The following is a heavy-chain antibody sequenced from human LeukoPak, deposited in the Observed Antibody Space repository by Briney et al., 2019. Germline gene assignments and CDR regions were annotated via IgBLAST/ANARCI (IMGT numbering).Heavy chain of an antibody. Sequence: GGSLRLSCAASGFTSSNYAMSWVRQAPGKGLEWVSFISGGGGSAYYADSVKGRFTISRDNSKNTLYLQMKSLRAEDTAVYYCAKRGGNSVIYYYNYMDVWGKGTTVTVSS. D-gene: IGHD4-23*01. J-gene: IGHJ6*03. CDR1: GFTSSNYA. CDR3: AKRGGNSVIYYYNYMDV. CDR2: ISGGGGSA. V-gene: IGHV3-23*01.